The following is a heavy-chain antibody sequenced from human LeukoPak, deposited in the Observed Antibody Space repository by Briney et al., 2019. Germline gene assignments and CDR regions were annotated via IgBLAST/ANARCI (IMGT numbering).Heavy chain of an antibody. CDR3: ARVGGSSGYYFDF. J-gene: IGHJ4*02. CDR1: GFTFDDYG. Sequence: GGSLRLSCTASGFTFDDYGMSGVRQAPGKRLEWVSGINWNGGSTGYADSVKGRFTISRDNAKNSLYLQMNRLRAEDTALYYCARVGGSSGYYFDFWGQGTLVTVSS. V-gene: IGHV3-20*04. CDR2: INWNGGST. D-gene: IGHD3-22*01.